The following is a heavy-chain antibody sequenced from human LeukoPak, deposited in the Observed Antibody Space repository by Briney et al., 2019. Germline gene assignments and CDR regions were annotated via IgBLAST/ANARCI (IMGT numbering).Heavy chain of an antibody. J-gene: IGHJ4*02. Sequence: QPSETLSLTCTVSGGSISSGGYYWSWIRQHPGKGLEWIGYIYYSGSTNYNPSLMSRVTISVDTSKNQFSLKLSSVTAADTAVYYCARHVSVRDGGTFDYWGQGTLVTVSS. CDR1: GGSISSGGYY. CDR3: ARHVSVRDGGTFDY. CDR2: IYYSGST. D-gene: IGHD4-23*01. V-gene: IGHV4-61*08.